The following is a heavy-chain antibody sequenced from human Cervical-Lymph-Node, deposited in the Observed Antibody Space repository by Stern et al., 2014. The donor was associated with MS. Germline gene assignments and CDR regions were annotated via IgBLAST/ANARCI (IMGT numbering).Heavy chain of an antibody. CDR1: GFILSSYS. CDR2: ISSGTATI. Sequence: EDQLVESGGGLVQPGGSLRLSCAASGFILSSYSVNWVRQAPGKGLECISYISSGTATIWHADSVRGRFTISRDNAENSLYLQMNSLRPEDTAVYYCARGAFPWGQGVMVTVS. V-gene: IGHV3-48*01. CDR3: ARGAFP. J-gene: IGHJ5*02.